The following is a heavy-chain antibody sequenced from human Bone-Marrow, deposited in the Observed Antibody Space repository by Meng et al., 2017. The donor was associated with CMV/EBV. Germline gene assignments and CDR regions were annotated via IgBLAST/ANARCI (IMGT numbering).Heavy chain of an antibody. Sequence: GESLKISCAASGFTFSSYAMHWVRQAPGKGLEWVAVISYDGSNKYYADSVKGRFTISRDNSKNTLYLQMNSLRAEDTAVYYCARDRSPYYYDSSGYLDYYYYGMDVWGQGTTVTVSS. J-gene: IGHJ6*02. CDR3: ARDRSPYYYDSSGYLDYYYYGMDV. CDR1: GFTFSSYA. CDR2: ISYDGSNK. V-gene: IGHV3-30-3*01. D-gene: IGHD3-22*01.